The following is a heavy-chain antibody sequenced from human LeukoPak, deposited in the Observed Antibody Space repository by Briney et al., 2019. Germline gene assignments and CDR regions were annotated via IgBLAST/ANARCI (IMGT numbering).Heavy chain of an antibody. V-gene: IGHV4-61*08. CDR2: IYYSGST. D-gene: IGHD3-22*01. Sequence: SETLSLTCAVSGGSISSGGYSWSWIRQPPGKGLEWIGYIYYSGSTNYNPSLKSRVTISVDTSKNQFSLKLSSVTAADTAVYYCARPSYYDSGGYFFDIWGQGTMVTVSS. CDR1: GGSISSGGYS. J-gene: IGHJ3*02. CDR3: ARPSYYDSGGYFFDI.